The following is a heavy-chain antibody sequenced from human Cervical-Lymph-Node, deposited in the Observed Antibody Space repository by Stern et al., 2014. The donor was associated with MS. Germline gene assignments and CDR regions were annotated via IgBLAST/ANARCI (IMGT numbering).Heavy chain of an antibody. D-gene: IGHD5-12*01. Sequence: VQLVESEGGVVQPGRSLRLSCAASGFTFSTYAMHWVRQAPGKGLEWVAVVSYDGGNKYYADSVRGRFTISRDNSKNTLYLQMNSLRAEDTAVYYCAGAPLWWLRDYWGQGTLVTVSS. CDR2: VSYDGGNK. CDR1: GFTFSTYA. V-gene: IGHV3-30*04. J-gene: IGHJ4*02. CDR3: AGAPLWWLRDY.